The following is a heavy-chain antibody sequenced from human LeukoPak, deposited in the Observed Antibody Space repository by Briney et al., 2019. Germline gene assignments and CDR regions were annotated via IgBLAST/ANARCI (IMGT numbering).Heavy chain of an antibody. CDR3: ARERFGEFSLDY. J-gene: IGHJ4*02. CDR2: IYSGDTT. D-gene: IGHD3-10*01. V-gene: IGHV3-66*01. Sequence: GGSLRLSCVVSGFTVSSNYMSWVRQAPGKGLEWVSVIYSGDTTYYADSVKGRFTISRDNSKNTLFLQMSSLRAEDTAVYYCARERFGEFSLDYWGQGALVTVSS. CDR1: GFTVSSNY.